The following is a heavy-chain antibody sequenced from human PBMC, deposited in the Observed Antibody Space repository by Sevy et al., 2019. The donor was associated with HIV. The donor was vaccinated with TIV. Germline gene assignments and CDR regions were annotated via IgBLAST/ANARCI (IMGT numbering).Heavy chain of an antibody. CDR1: GFTFSSYE. CDR3: ASDLLLWFGELDYYSYGMDV. CDR2: ISSTGSTI. Sequence: GGSLRLSCAASGFTFSSYEMNWVRQAPGKGLEWVSYISSTGSTIYYADSVKGRFTISRDNAKNSLYLQMNSLRAEDTAVYYCASDLLLWFGELDYYSYGMDVWGQGTTVTVSS. V-gene: IGHV3-48*03. D-gene: IGHD3-10*01. J-gene: IGHJ6*02.